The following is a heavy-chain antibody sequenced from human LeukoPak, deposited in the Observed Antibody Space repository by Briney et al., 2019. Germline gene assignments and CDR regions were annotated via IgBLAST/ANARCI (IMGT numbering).Heavy chain of an antibody. CDR3: ARGRSTGYPYYFEY. CDR1: GYTFTSYD. J-gene: IGHJ4*02. V-gene: IGHV1-8*03. CDR2: TNPNSGST. Sequence: ASVKVSCKASGYTFTSYDINWVRQAPGQGLEWMGWTNPNSGSTGYAQKFQGRVTITRNTSISTAYMELSGLRSEDTAVYYCARGRSTGYPYYFEYWGQGTLVTVSS. D-gene: IGHD5-12*01.